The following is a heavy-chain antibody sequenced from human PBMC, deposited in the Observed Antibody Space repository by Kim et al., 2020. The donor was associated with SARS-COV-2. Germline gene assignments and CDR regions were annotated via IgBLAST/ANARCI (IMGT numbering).Heavy chain of an antibody. CDR1: GFTFSSYG. CDR2: IWYDGSNK. Sequence: GGSLRLSFAASGFTFSSYGMHWVRQAPGKGLEWLAVIWYDGSNKYYADSVKGRFTISRDNSKNTLYVQMNSLRAEDTAGYYCARESGVLRHFYWFSP. J-gene: IGHJ5*02. D-gene: IGHD3-3*01. V-gene: IGHV3-33*01. CDR3: ARESGVLRHFYWFSP.